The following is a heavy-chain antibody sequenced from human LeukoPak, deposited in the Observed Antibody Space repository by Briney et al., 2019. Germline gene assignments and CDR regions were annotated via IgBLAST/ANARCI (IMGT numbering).Heavy chain of an antibody. V-gene: IGHV4-30-2*01. J-gene: IGHJ4*02. CDR1: GGSISSGGYY. CDR2: IYHSGST. D-gene: IGHD1-26*01. CDR3: ARENYSGSGEPAADY. Sequence: SETLSPTCTVSGGSISSGGYYWSWIRQPPGKGLEWIGYIYHSGSTYYNPSLKSRVTISVDRSKNQFSLKLSSVTAADTAVYYCARENYSGSGEPAADYWGQGTLVTVSS.